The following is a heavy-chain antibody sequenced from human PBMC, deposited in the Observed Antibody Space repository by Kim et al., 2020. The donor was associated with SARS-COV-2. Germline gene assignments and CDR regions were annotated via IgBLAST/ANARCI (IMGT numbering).Heavy chain of an antibody. D-gene: IGHD6-13*01. J-gene: IGHJ6*02. V-gene: IGHV4-59*01. Sequence: KSRVTISVDTSKNQFSLKLSSVTAADTAVYYCARVGSSSWTYYYYYGMDVWGQGTTVTVSS. CDR3: ARVGSSSWTYYYYYGMDV.